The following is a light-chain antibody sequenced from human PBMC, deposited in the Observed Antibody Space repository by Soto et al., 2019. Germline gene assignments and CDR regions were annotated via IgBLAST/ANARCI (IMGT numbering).Light chain of an antibody. V-gene: IGKV3-15*01. CDR3: QRQSNWPSR. J-gene: IGKJ1*01. CDR2: GAS. CDR1: QSVSNN. Sequence: SPCASATLSCRASQSVSNNLAWYQQKPGQAPRLLIHGASTRATGIPARFSGSGSGTEFTLTISSLQSEDFAIYYCQRQSNWPSRFGQGAKV.